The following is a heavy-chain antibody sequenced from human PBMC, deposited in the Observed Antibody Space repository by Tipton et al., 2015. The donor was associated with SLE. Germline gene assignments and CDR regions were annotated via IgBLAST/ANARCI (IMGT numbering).Heavy chain of an antibody. J-gene: IGHJ5*02. D-gene: IGHD3-10*01. CDR1: GGSFSGYY. Sequence: TLSLTCAVYGGSFSGYYWSWIRQPPGKGLEWIGEINHSGSTNYNPSLKSRVTISVDTSKNQSSLKLNSVTAADTAVYYCARAAYYYGSGSYYNVGWFDPWGQGALVTVSS. V-gene: IGHV4-34*01. CDR2: INHSGST. CDR3: ARAAYYYGSGSYYNVGWFDP.